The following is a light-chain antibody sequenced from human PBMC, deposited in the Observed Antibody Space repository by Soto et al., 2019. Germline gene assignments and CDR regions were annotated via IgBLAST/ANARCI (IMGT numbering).Light chain of an antibody. J-gene: IGKJ4*01. V-gene: IGKV2-28*01. CDR2: LGS. Sequence: DIVMAQSPLSLPVTPGEPASISCRSSQSLLHSNGYNYLDWYLQKPGQSPQLLIYLGSNRASGVPDRVSGSGSGTDFTLKISRVEAEDVGVYYCMQALQTPLTFGGGTQVEIK. CDR1: QSLLHSNGYNY. CDR3: MQALQTPLT.